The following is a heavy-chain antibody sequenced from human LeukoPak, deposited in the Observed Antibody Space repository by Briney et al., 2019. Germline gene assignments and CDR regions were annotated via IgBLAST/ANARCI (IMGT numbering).Heavy chain of an antibody. CDR2: IKLDGSEK. Sequence: GGSLRLSCVASGFSFGKYWMSWVRQAPGKGLEWVANIKLDGSEKNYVDSVKGRFTISRDDTKNSLYLQMNSLRAEDTAVFYCARDQYDTWSRRGNFDSWGQGTLVIVSS. J-gene: IGHJ4*02. V-gene: IGHV3-7*03. D-gene: IGHD3/OR15-3a*01. CDR3: ARDQYDTWSRRGNFDS. CDR1: GFSFGKYW.